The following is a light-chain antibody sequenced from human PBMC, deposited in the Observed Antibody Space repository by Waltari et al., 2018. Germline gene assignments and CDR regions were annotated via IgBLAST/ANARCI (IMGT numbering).Light chain of an antibody. CDR3: ETGGFGIWR. CDR2: VNSDGSY. CDR1: SGHSNDA. J-gene: IGLJ2*01. V-gene: IGLV4-69*01. Sequence: QLILTQSPSASASLGASVKLSCTLSSGHSNDAIAWLQRQPGKGPRYLMKVNSDGSYIKGDGIPDRFSGSSSGADRYLTISSLQSDDEADYYCETGGFGIWRFGGGTKLTVL.